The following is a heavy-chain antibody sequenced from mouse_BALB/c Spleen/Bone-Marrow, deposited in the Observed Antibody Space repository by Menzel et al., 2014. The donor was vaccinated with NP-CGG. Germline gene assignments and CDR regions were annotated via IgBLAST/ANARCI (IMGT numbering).Heavy chain of an antibody. CDR3: ARELGHYAMDY. D-gene: IGHD4-1*01. CDR2: IWGDGST. J-gene: IGHJ4*01. Sequence: QVQLKESGPGLVAPSQSLSIPCTVSGFSLTGYGLNWVRPPPGKGLEWLGMIWGDGSTDYNSALKSRLSISKDNSKSQVFLKMNSLQTDDTARYYCARELGHYAMDYWGQGTSVTVSS. V-gene: IGHV2-6-7*01. CDR1: GFSLTGYG.